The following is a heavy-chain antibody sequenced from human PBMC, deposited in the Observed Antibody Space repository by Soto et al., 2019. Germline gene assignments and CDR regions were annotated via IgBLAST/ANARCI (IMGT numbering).Heavy chain of an antibody. D-gene: IGHD4-17*01. Sequence: ASVKVSCKASGYTFTGYYMHWVRQAPGQGLEWMGWINPNSGGTNYAQKFQGWVTMTRDTSISTAYMELSRLRSDDTAVYYCARSLYGDYSLDWFDPWGQGTLVTVSS. J-gene: IGHJ5*02. CDR2: INPNSGGT. CDR3: ARSLYGDYSLDWFDP. CDR1: GYTFTGYY. V-gene: IGHV1-2*04.